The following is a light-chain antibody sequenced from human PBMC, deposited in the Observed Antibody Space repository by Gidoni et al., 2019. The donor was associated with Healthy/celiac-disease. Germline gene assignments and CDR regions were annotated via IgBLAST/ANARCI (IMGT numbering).Light chain of an antibody. V-gene: IGLV2-23*02. CDR1: SSDVGSSNL. CDR2: EVR. Sequence: SALTQPASVAGSPGQSITISCTGTSSDVGSSNLVSWYQQHPGKAPKLLIYEVRKRPSGVSSRFSGSKSGTTASLTISGLQAEDEADYYCCSYAGSYVFGTGTKVTVL. CDR3: CSYAGSYV. J-gene: IGLJ1*01.